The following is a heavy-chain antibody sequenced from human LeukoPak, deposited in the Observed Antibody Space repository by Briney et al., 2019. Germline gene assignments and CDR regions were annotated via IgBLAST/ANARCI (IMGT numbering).Heavy chain of an antibody. CDR2: INHSGST. D-gene: IGHD1-7*01. V-gene: IGHV4-34*01. CDR3: ARPRWDYLNWFDP. J-gene: IGHJ5*02. CDR1: GGSFSGYY. Sequence: TSETLSLTCAVYGGSFSGYYWSWIRQPPGKGLEWTGEINHSGSTNYNPSLKSRVTISVDTSKNQFSLKLSSVTAADTAVYYCARPRWDYLNWFDPWGQGTLVTVSS.